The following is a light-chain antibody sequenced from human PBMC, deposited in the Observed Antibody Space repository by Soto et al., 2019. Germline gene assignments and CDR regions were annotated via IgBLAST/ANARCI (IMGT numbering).Light chain of an antibody. V-gene: IGLV2-14*01. CDR3: SSYTSSSRYV. CDR2: EVS. Sequence: QSALTQPASVSGSPGQSITISCTGTSSDVGGYNYVSWYQQHPGKAPKLMIYEVSNRPSGVSNRFSGSKSGNTASLTISGLQAEDEADYYCSSYTSSSRYVCGTGTKVTVL. CDR1: SSDVGGYNY. J-gene: IGLJ1*01.